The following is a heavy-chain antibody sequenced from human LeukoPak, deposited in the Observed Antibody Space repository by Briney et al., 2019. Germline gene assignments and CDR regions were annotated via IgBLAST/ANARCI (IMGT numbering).Heavy chain of an antibody. J-gene: IGHJ5*02. V-gene: IGHV4-59*04. CDR2: AYHSGYT. Sequence: IPSETLSLTCTVSGGSISSYYWSWIRQPPGKGLEWIGGAYHSGYTYYNPSLNSRVTISVDTSKNQFSLKLNSVTAADTAVYYCAREGTVRWFDPRGQGTLVTISS. D-gene: IGHD1-14*01. CDR1: GGSISSYY. CDR3: AREGTVRWFDP.